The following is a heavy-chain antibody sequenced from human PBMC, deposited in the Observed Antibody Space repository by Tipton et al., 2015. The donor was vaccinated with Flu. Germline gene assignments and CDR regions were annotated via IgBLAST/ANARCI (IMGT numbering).Heavy chain of an antibody. CDR1: GFTFSSYW. J-gene: IGHJ6*02. CDR2: IKEDGSEE. D-gene: IGHD2-2*01. CDR3: ARGLLPDLGYYGMDV. Sequence: SLRLSCAASGFTFSSYWMSWVRQAPGKGLEWVANIKEDGSEEYYVDSVKGRFTTSRDNAKNSLYLQMNSLRGEDTAVYYCARGLLPDLGYYGMDVWGQGTTVTVSS. V-gene: IGHV3-7*04.